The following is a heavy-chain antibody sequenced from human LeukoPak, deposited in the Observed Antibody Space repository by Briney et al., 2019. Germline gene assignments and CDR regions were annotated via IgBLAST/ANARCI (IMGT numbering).Heavy chain of an antibody. CDR1: GFTFSSYA. Sequence: GALRLSCAASGFTFSSYAMSWVRQAPGKGLEWVSAISGSGGSTYYADSVKGRFTISRDNSKNTPYLQMNSLRAEDTAVYYCAKDRPRVTIFGVVATGLFDYWGQGTLVTVSS. J-gene: IGHJ4*02. V-gene: IGHV3-23*01. CDR2: ISGSGGST. CDR3: AKDRPRVTIFGVVATGLFDY. D-gene: IGHD3-3*01.